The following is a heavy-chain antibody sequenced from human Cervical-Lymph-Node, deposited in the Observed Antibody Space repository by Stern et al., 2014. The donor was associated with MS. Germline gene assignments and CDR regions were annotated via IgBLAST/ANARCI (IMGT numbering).Heavy chain of an antibody. J-gene: IGHJ6*02. D-gene: IGHD6-6*01. CDR2: LFSNDEK. Sequence: QVTLRESGPVLVKPTETLTLTCTVSGFSLSNARMGVSWIRQPPGKALEXLAPLFSNDEKSYSTSLKSRLTISKDTSKSQVVLTMTNMDPVDTATYYCARIPRIAARPRYYYGMDVWGQGTTVTVSS. CDR3: ARIPRIAARPRYYYGMDV. V-gene: IGHV2-26*01. CDR1: GFSLSNARMG.